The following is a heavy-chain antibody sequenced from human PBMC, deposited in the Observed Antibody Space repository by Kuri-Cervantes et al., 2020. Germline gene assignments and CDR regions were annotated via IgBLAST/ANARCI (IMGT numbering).Heavy chain of an antibody. V-gene: IGHV3-30-3*01. CDR3: AKDHGGNFDY. J-gene: IGHJ4*02. D-gene: IGHD3-16*01. CDR2: ISYDGSNK. CDR1: GFTFSSYA. Sequence: GGSLRLSCAASGFTFSSYAMHWVRQAPGKGLEWVAVISYDGSNKYYADSMKGRFTISRDNSKNTLYLQMNSLRAEDTAVYYCAKDHGGNFDYWGQGTLVTVSS.